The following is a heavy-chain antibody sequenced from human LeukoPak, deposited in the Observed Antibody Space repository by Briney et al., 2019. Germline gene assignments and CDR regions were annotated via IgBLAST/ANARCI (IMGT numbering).Heavy chain of an antibody. D-gene: IGHD5-18*01. CDR1: GGTFSSYA. V-gene: IGHV1-69*05. J-gene: IGHJ3*02. Sequence: SVTVSCKASGGTFSSYAISWVRQAPGQGLGWMGGIIPIFGTANYAQKFQGRVTITTDESTSTAYMELSSLRSEDTAVYYCARERRGYSYGLEDAFDIWGQGTMVTVSS. CDR3: ARERRGYSYGLEDAFDI. CDR2: IIPIFGTA.